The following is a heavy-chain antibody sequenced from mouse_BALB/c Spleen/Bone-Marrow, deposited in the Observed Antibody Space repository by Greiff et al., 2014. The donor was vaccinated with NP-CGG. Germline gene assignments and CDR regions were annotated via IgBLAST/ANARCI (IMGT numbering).Heavy chain of an antibody. CDR3: ARSDGFDY. V-gene: IGHV1S137*01. Sequence: VQLQQSGAELVRPGVSVKISCKGSGYTFTDYALHWVKQSRAKSLEWIGIISTYYGDASYNQKFKGKATMTVDKSSSTAYMELARLTSEDSAIYYCARSDGFDYWGQGTTLTVSS. D-gene: IGHD2-3*01. CDR2: ISTYYGDA. J-gene: IGHJ2*01. CDR1: GYTFTDYA.